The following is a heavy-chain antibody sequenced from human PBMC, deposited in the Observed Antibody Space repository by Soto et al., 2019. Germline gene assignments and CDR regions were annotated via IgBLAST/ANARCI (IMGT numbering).Heavy chain of an antibody. D-gene: IGHD2-2*01. CDR2: IYHSGST. CDR3: ARVPDR. V-gene: IGHV4-30-2*01. J-gene: IGHJ5*02. CDR1: GGSISSGGYS. Sequence: LSLTCAVSGGSISSGGYSWSWIRQLPGKGLEWIGYIYHSGSTYYNPSLKSRVTISVDKSKNQFSLKLSSVTAADTAVYYCARVPDRWGQGTLVTVSS.